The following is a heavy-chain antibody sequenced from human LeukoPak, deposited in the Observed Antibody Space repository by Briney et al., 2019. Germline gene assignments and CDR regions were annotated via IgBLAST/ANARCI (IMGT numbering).Heavy chain of an antibody. J-gene: IGHJ6*03. CDR2: IIPIFGTA. V-gene: IGHV1-69*05. CDR1: GGTFSSYA. Sequence: RASVKVSCKASGGTFSSYAISWVRQAPGQGLEWMGGIIPIFGTANYAQKFQGRVTITTDESTSTAYMELSSLRSEDTAAYYCARGSGGRDQYYYYMDVWGKGTTVTVSS. CDR3: ARGSGGRDQYYYYMDV. D-gene: IGHD2-15*01.